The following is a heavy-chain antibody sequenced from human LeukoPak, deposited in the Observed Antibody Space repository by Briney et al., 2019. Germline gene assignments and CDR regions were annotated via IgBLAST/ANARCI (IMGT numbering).Heavy chain of an antibody. J-gene: IGHJ1*01. CDR2: IIPIFGTA. CDR3: ARDSSEFRSLIPH. D-gene: IGHD2-21*01. Sequence: ASVKVSFKASGGIFSNYAISWVRQAPGQGLEWMGGIIPIFGTANYAEKFRGRVTITADETTSTAYMELSRLKSEDTAVYYCARDSSEFRSLIPHWGQGTLVTVSS. CDR1: GGIFSNYA. V-gene: IGHV1-69*13.